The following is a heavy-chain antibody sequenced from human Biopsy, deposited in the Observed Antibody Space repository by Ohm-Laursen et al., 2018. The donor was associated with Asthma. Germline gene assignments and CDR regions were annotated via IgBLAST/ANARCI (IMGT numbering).Heavy chain of an antibody. J-gene: IGHJ6*02. Sequence: SDTLSLTCAVSGGSITSSSYYWGWIRQPPGKGLEWIGSIYHSGTTYYNPSLESRSTLSADTSKNQFSLTPTSVTAADTAVYYCVRGSSSWHHGPFHYYYGLDVWGQGTTATVSS. CDR3: VRGSSSWHHGPFHYYYGLDV. V-gene: IGHV4-39*01. CDR2: IYHSGTT. D-gene: IGHD6-13*01. CDR1: GGSITSSSYY.